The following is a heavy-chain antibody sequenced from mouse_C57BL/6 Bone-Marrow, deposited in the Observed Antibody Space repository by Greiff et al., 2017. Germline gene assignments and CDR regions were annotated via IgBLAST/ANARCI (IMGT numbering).Heavy chain of an antibody. V-gene: IGHV1-61*01. CDR1: GYTFTSYW. Sequence: QVQLQQPGAELVRPGSSVKLSCKASGYTFTSYWLDLVKQRPGQGLEWIGNIYPSDSETHYNQKFKDKATLTVDKSSRTAYMQLSSLTSEDSAVYYCARLRGWGFDYWGQGTTLTVSS. CDR2: IYPSDSET. CDR3: ARLRGWGFDY. J-gene: IGHJ2*01.